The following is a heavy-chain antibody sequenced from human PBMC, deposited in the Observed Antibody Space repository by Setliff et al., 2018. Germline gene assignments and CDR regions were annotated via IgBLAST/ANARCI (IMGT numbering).Heavy chain of an antibody. D-gene: IGHD4-17*01. CDR2: ITIKIDGETS. V-gene: IGHV3-15*01. J-gene: IGHJ4*02. CDR3: TTVLRYGDFLVDY. CDR1: GITLNNGR. Sequence: GGSLRLSCAVSGITLNNGRVSWVRQAPGKGLEWVGQITIKIDGETSDYGAPVKGRFTISRDDSKNTLFLYMNSLKTEDTAIYYCTTVLRYGDFLVDYWGQGTAGTVSS.